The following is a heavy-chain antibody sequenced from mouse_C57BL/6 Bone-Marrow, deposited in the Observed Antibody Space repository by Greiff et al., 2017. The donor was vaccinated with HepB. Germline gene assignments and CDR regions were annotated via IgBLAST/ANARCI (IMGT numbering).Heavy chain of an antibody. V-gene: IGHV1-50*01. J-gene: IGHJ4*01. CDR3: ARPNYYGSSFYAMDY. CDR1: GYTFTSYW. D-gene: IGHD1-1*01. Sequence: QVQLQQPGAELVKPGASVKLSCKASGYTFTSYWMQWVKQRPGQGLEWIGEIDPSDSYTNYNQKFKGKATLTVDTSSSTAYMQLSSLTSEDSAVYYCARPNYYGSSFYAMDYWGQGTSVTVSP. CDR2: IDPSDSYT.